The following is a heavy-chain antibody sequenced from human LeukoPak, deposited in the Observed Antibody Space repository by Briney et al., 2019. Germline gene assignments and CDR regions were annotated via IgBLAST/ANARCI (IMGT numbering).Heavy chain of an antibody. CDR2: IYYSGST. V-gene: IGHV4-59*11. CDR1: GGSISSHY. J-gene: IGHJ6*03. CDR3: ARGVTMVRGVLYYYYYYMDV. D-gene: IGHD3-10*01. Sequence: SETLSLTCAVSGGSISSHYWSWIRQPPGKGLEWIGYIYYSGSTNYNPSLKSRVTFSIDTSKNQFSLKLSSVTAADTAVYYCARGVTMVRGVLYYYYYYMDVWGKGTTVTVSS.